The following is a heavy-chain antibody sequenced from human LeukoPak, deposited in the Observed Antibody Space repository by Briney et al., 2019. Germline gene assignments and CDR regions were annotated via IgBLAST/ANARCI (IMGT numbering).Heavy chain of an antibody. J-gene: IGHJ5*02. D-gene: IGHD1-20*01. CDR3: ARGITGSNNWFDP. CDR2: IYTGGTT. V-gene: IGHV3-53*01. Sequence: GGSLRLSCAASGFTFSSTYMSWLRQAPGKGLEWVSLIYTGGTTYYAASVKGRFTISRDNSENTLYLQMNSLRAEDTAVYYCARGITGSNNWFDPWGQGTLVTVSS. CDR1: GFTFSSTY.